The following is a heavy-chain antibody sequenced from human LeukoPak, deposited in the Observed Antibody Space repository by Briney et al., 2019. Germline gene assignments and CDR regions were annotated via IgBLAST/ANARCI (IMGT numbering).Heavy chain of an antibody. CDR1: GGSISSGDYF. V-gene: IGHV4-31*03. Sequence: PSETLSLTCTVSGGSISSGDYFWSWIRQHPGKGLEWIGYIYYSGSTYSNPSLKSRVTISVNTSKNQFSLKLSSVTAADTAVYYCARGSRGYCSGGSCYSALRPIDPWGQGTLVTVSS. CDR2: IYYSGST. CDR3: ARGSRGYCSGGSCYSALRPIDP. J-gene: IGHJ5*02. D-gene: IGHD2-15*01.